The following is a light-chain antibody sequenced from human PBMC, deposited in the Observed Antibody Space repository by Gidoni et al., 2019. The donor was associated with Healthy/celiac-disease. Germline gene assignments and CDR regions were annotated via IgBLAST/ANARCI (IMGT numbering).Light chain of an antibody. CDR1: QSINSY. J-gene: IGKJ1*01. CDR3: QQSYSTPRT. Sequence: DIQMTQSPSSLSASVGDRVTITCRASQSINSYLTWYQQKPGKATTLLIYAASSLQSGVPSRCSGSGSGTDFTLTISSRQPEDFATYYCQQSYSTPRTCGQGTKVEIK. V-gene: IGKV1-39*01. CDR2: AAS.